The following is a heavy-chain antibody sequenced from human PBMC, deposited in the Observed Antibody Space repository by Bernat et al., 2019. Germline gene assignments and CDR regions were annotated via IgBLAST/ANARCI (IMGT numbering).Heavy chain of an antibody. V-gene: IGHV3-23*04. CDR2: ISGDIGST. D-gene: IGHD5/OR15-5a*01. J-gene: IGHJ3*02. CDR3: ARLLSFSVWDVFDI. CDR1: GFTFSTYA. Sequence: EVQLVESGGGLEQPGGSLRLSCAASGFTFSTYAMSWVRQAPGKGLEWVSGISGDIGSTYYADSVKGRFTISRDNSKSTLYLQMKSLRAEDTAVYYCARLLSFSVWDVFDIWGQGTTVTVSS.